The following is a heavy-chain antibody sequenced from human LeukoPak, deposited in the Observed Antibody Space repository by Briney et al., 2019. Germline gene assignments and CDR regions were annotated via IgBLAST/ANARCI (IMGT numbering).Heavy chain of an antibody. J-gene: IGHJ6*02. Sequence: EASVKVSCKASGGTFSSYAMSWVRQAPGKGLEWVSAISGSGGSTYYADSVKGRFTISRDNSKNTLYLQMNSLRAEDTAVYYCAKGFPSGLTIFVSYYYYGMDVWGQGTTVTVSS. CDR1: GGTFSSYA. CDR3: AKGFPSGLTIFVSYYYYGMDV. V-gene: IGHV3-23*01. CDR2: ISGSGGST. D-gene: IGHD3-3*01.